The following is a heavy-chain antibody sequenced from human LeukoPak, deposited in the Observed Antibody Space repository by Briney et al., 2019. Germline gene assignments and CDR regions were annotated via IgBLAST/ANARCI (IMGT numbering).Heavy chain of an antibody. CDR1: GGTFSSYA. CDR2: FDPEDGET. J-gene: IGHJ5*02. Sequence: ASVKVSCKASGGTFSSYAISWVRQAPGQGLEWMGGFDPEDGETIYAQKFQGRVTMTEDTSTDTAYMELSSLRSEDTAVYYCATGPYGSRENPNNWFDPWGQGTLVTVSS. CDR3: ATGPYGSRENPNNWFDP. D-gene: IGHD3-10*01. V-gene: IGHV1-24*01.